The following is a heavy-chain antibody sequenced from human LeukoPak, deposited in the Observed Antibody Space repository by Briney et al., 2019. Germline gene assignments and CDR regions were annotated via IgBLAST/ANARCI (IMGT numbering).Heavy chain of an antibody. CDR3: ARDLILTTVTTNYYYMDV. D-gene: IGHD4-11*01. CDR1: GYTFTSYD. J-gene: IGHJ6*03. Sequence: ASVKVSCKASGYTFTSYDINWVRQATGQGLEWMGWMNPNSGNTGYAQKFQGRVTITRNTSISTAYMELSSLRSEDTAVYYCARDLILTTVTTNYYYMDVWGKGTTVTVSS. CDR2: MNPNSGNT. V-gene: IGHV1-8*03.